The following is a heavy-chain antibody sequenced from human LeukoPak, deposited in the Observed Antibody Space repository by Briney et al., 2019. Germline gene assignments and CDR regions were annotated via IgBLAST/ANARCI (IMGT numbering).Heavy chain of an antibody. V-gene: IGHV3-9*01. CDR2: ISWNSGRL. Sequence: GRALRLSCEASGFNFHDYAMHWVRQTPGKGLEWVSSISWNSGRLGYADSVKGRFTISRDNAKNSLYLQMNSLRAEDTALYYCAKDIRRYSRSWTFDYWGQGTLVTVSS. J-gene: IGHJ4*02. CDR1: GFNFHDYA. D-gene: IGHD6-13*01. CDR3: AKDIRRYSRSWTFDY.